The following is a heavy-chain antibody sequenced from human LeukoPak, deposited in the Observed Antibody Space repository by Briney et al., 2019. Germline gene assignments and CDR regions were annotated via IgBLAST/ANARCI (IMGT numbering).Heavy chain of an antibody. J-gene: IGHJ4*02. D-gene: IGHD5-12*01. CDR3: ARDPGGYSGYDFFDF. CDR1: GYTFTSYG. Sequence: GASVKVSCKASGYTFTSYGISWVRQAPGQGLEWMGWISAYNGNTNYAQKLQGRVTITTDTSTSTAYMELRSLRSDDTAVYYCARDPGGYSGYDFFDFWGQGTLVTGSS. CDR2: ISAYNGNT. V-gene: IGHV1-18*04.